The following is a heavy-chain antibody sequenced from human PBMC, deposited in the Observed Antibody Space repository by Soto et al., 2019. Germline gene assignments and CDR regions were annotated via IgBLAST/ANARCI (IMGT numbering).Heavy chain of an antibody. Sequence: SGTLSLTCTVSGGSIGSYYWSWIRQPPGKGLEWIGYIYYSGSTNYNPSLKSRVTISVDTSKNQFSLKLSSVTAADTAVYYCARLWYSSSSFRRRSIRFDPWGQGTLVTVSS. D-gene: IGHD6-6*01. J-gene: IGHJ5*02. V-gene: IGHV4-59*08. CDR1: GGSIGSYY. CDR3: ARLWYSSSSFRRRSIRFDP. CDR2: IYYSGST.